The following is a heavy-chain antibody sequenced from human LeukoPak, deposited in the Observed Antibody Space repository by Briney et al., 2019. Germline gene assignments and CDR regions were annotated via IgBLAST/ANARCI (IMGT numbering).Heavy chain of an antibody. Sequence: PGRSLRLSCAASGFTFGSYAMHWVRQAPGKGLEWVAVISYDGSNKYYADSVKGRFTISRDNSKNTLYLQMNSLRAEDTAVYYCARSGNQLVRPFDYWGQGTLVTVSS. CDR1: GFTFGSYA. D-gene: IGHD6-13*01. V-gene: IGHV3-30*04. J-gene: IGHJ4*02. CDR2: ISYDGSNK. CDR3: ARSGNQLVRPFDY.